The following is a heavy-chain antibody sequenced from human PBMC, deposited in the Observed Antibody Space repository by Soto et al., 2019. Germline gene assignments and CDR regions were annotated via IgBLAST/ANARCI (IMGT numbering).Heavy chain of an antibody. CDR3: AKHRITIFGVVIKAYGMDV. J-gene: IGHJ6*02. V-gene: IGHV3-23*01. Sequence: EVQLLESGGGLVQPGGSLRLSCAAPGFTFSSYAMSWVRQAPGKGLEWVSAISGSGGSTYYADSVKGRFTISRGNSKNTLYLQMNSLRAEDTAVYYCAKHRITIFGVVIKAYGMDVWGQGTTVTVSS. CDR2: ISGSGGST. D-gene: IGHD3-3*01. CDR1: GFTFSSYA.